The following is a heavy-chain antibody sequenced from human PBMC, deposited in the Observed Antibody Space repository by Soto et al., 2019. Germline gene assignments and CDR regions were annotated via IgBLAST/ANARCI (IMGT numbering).Heavy chain of an antibody. V-gene: IGHV4-30-4*01. J-gene: IGHJ4*02. D-gene: IGHD3-22*01. CDR2: IYYSGST. Sequence: SETLSLTCTVSGCSISSGDYYWSWIRQPPGKGLELIGYIYYSGSTYYNPSLKSRVTISVDTSKNQFSLKLSSVTAADTAVYYCARERYYYDSSGYYYVRNYFDYWGQGTLVTVSS. CDR1: GCSISSGDYY. CDR3: ARERYYYDSSGYYYVRNYFDY.